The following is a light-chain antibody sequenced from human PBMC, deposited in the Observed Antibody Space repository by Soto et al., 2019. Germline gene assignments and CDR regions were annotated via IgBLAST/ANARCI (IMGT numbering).Light chain of an antibody. J-gene: IGKJ1*01. CDR1: QSVGRK. CDR3: QQYDIWPPWT. Sequence: EIEMTQSPATLSVSPGERATLSCRSSQSVGRKLAWYQQKPGQAPRLLIYDASNRAMGVPARFSGSGSGTXXXXXXXXXXXXXVAXYHCQQYDIWPPWTFGQGTKVEI. CDR2: DAS. V-gene: IGKV3-15*01.